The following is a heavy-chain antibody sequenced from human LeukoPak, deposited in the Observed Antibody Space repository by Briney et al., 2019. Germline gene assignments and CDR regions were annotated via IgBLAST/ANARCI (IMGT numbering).Heavy chain of an antibody. CDR2: IIPIFGTA. V-gene: IGHV1-69*05. CDR3: ARADTAMVTCDY. CDR1: GGTFSSYA. J-gene: IGHJ4*02. D-gene: IGHD5-18*01. Sequence: ASVKVSCKASGGTFSSYAISWVRQAPGQGLEWMGGIIPIFGTANYAQKFQGRVTITTDESTSTAYMELSSLRSEDTAVYYCARADTAMVTCDYWGQGTLVTVSS.